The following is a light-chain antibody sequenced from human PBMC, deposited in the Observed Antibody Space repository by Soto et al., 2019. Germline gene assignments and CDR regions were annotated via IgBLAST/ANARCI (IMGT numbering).Light chain of an antibody. J-gene: IGKJ2*01. CDR2: DAS. CDR1: QDIGNY. V-gene: IGKV1-33*01. Sequence: DIQMTQSPSSLSASVGERVTITCQAGQDIGNYLSWYQQKVGKAPKVLIYDASNLETGVPSRFSGSGSETDFTLTISSLQPEDIGTYYCQQYDNVPYTFGQGTALEIK. CDR3: QQYDNVPYT.